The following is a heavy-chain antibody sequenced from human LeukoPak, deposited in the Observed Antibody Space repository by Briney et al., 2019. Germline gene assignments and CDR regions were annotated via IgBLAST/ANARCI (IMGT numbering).Heavy chain of an antibody. V-gene: IGHV3-66*02. CDR3: ARGASLYSSGWYYAY. CDR1: GFTLNNNY. CDR2: IYSGGGT. Sequence: PGGSLRLSCAASGFTLNNNYMSWVRQAPGKGVEWVSVIYSGGGTYYADSVKSRCTISRDNSKNTLYLQINSLRAEDTAVYYCARGASLYSSGWYYAYWGQGPLVTVSS. D-gene: IGHD6-19*01. J-gene: IGHJ4*02.